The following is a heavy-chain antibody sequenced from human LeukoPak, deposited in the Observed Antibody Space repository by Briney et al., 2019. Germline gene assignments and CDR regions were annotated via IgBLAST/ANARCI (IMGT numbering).Heavy chain of an antibody. Sequence: PGGSLRLSCAASGFTFSSYSMNWVRQAPGKGLEWVSSISSGSSYIYYADSVKGRFTISRDNAKNSLYLQMNSLRAEDTAVYYCASARDRNYPRLSYYYYMDVWGKGTTVTVSS. CDR1: GFTFSSYS. J-gene: IGHJ6*03. D-gene: IGHD4-11*01. CDR2: ISSGSSYI. V-gene: IGHV3-21*01. CDR3: ASARDRNYPRLSYYYYMDV.